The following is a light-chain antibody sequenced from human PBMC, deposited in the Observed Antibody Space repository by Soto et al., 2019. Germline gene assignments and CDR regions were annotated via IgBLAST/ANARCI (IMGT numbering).Light chain of an antibody. V-gene: IGKV3-11*01. CDR1: QSVSNNY. Sequence: IVLTQSPGTLSLSPGERATLSCRASQSVSNNYLAWYQQKPGQAPRLLIYDASNRATGIPARFSGSGSGTDFTLTISSLEPEDFAVYYRQQRSNWPPITFGQGTRLEIK. CDR3: QQRSNWPPIT. J-gene: IGKJ5*01. CDR2: DAS.